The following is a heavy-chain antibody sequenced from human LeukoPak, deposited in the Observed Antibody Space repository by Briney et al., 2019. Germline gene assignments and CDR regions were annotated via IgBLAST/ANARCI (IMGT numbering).Heavy chain of an antibody. CDR1: GFTFSSYG. V-gene: IGHV3-30*18. CDR2: ISYDGSNK. D-gene: IGHD3-3*01. CDR3: AKESNYDFWMGVDY. J-gene: IGHJ4*02. Sequence: GGSLRLSCAASGFTFSSYGMHWVRQAPGKGLEWVAVISYDGSNKYYADSVKGRSTISRDNSKNTLYLQMNSLRAEDTAVYYCAKESNYDFWMGVDYWGQRTLVTVSS.